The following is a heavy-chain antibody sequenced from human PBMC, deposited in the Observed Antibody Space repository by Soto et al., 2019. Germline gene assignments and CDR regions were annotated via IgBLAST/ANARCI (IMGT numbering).Heavy chain of an antibody. V-gene: IGHV3-30-3*01. CDR2: ISYDGSNK. J-gene: IGHJ6*02. CDR3: AGDSGSSSSNYYYYGMDV. CDR1: GFTFSSYA. D-gene: IGHD6-6*01. Sequence: GGSLRLSCAASGFTFSSYAMHWVRQAPGKGLEWVAVISYDGSNKYYADSVKGRFTISRDNSKNTLYLQMNSLRAEDTAVYYCAGDSGSSSSNYYYYGMDVWGQGTTVTVSS.